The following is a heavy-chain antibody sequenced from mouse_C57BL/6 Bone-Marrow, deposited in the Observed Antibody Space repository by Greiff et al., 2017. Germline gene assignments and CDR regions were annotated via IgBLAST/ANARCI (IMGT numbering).Heavy chain of an antibody. Sequence: VQLQQPGAELVMPGASVKLSCKASGYTFTSYWMHWVKQRPGQGLEWIGEIDPSDSYTNYNQKFKGKSTLTVDKSSSPAYMQLSSLTSEDSAVYYCARSRGFAYWGQGTLVTVSA. CDR1: GYTFTSYW. V-gene: IGHV1-69*01. CDR3: ARSRGFAY. J-gene: IGHJ3*01. CDR2: IDPSDSYT.